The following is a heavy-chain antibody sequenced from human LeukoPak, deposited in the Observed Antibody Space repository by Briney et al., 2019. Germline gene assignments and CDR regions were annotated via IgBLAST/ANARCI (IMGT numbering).Heavy chain of an antibody. J-gene: IGHJ6*03. V-gene: IGHV4-34*01. CDR2: INHSGST. Sequence: SETLSLTCAVYGVSFSGYYWSWIRQPPGKGLEWIGEINHSGSTNYNPSLKSRVTISVDTSKNQFSLKLSSVTPEDTAVYYCARDIGEPEYYYYMDVWGKGTTVTVSS. CDR3: ARDIGEPEYYYYMDV. CDR1: GVSFSGYY. D-gene: IGHD1-14*01.